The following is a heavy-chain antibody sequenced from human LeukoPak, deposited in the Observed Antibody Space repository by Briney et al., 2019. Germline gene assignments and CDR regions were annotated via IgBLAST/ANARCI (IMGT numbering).Heavy chain of an antibody. CDR3: ARDEGRDGYNMDY. CDR2: IIPILGIA. V-gene: IGHV1-69*04. J-gene: IGHJ4*02. CDR1: GGTFSSYA. D-gene: IGHD5-24*01. Sequence: AASVTVSCKASGGTFSSYAISWVRQAPGQGLEWMGRIIPILGIANYAQKFQGRVTITADKSTSTAYMELSSLRSEDTAVYYCARDEGRDGYNMDYWGQGTLVTVSS.